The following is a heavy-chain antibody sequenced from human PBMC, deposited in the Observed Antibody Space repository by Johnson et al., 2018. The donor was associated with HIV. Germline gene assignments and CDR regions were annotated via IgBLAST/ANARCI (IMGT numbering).Heavy chain of an antibody. CDR1: GFTFSSYA. Sequence: QVQLVESGGGVVQPGRSLRLSCAASGFTFSSYAMHWVRQAPGKGLEWVAVISYDGSNKYYVDSVKGRFTISRDNAKNSLYLQMNSLRAEDTAVYYCARDSPWELTAFDIWGQGTMVTVSS. J-gene: IGHJ3*02. CDR3: ARDSPWELTAFDI. CDR2: ISYDGSNK. V-gene: IGHV3-30-3*01. D-gene: IGHD1-26*01.